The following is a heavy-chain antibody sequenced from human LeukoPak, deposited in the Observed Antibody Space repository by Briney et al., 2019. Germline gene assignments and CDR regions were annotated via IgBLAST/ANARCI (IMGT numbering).Heavy chain of an antibody. CDR2: ICYSGST. J-gene: IGHJ6*02. CDR3: AIVKAGYFDLYYYYGMDV. CDR1: GGSISSSSYY. Sequence: SETLSLTCTVSGGSISSSSYYWGWIRQPPGKGLEWIGSICYSGSTYYNPSLKSRVTISVDTSKNQFSLKLSSVTAADTAVYYCAIVKAGYFDLYYYYGMDVWGQGTAVTVSS. D-gene: IGHD3-9*01. V-gene: IGHV4-39*01.